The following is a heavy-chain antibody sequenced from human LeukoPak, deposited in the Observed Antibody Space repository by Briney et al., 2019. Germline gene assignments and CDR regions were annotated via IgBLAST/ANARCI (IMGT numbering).Heavy chain of an antibody. CDR3: AGDEGGYSYGLYYFDY. D-gene: IGHD5-18*01. Sequence: ASVKVSCKASGYTFTSYGISWVRPAPGQGLEWMGWINAYNGNTNYAQKLQGRVTMTTDTSTSAACMELRSLRSDDTAVYYCAGDEGGYSYGLYYFDYWGQGTLVTVSS. CDR1: GYTFTSYG. V-gene: IGHV1-18*04. J-gene: IGHJ4*02. CDR2: INAYNGNT.